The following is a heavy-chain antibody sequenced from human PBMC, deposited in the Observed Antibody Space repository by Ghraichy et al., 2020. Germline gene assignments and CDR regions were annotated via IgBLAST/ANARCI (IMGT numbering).Heavy chain of an antibody. CDR1: GGSFSGYY. CDR3: ARGSRITIFGVVIVPLFDY. Sequence: SETLSLTCAVYGGSFSGYYWSWIRQPPGKGLEWIGEINHSGSTNYNPSLKSRVTISVDTSKNQFSLKLSSVTAADTAVYYCARGSRITIFGVVIVPLFDYWGQGTLVTVSS. CDR2: INHSGST. V-gene: IGHV4-34*01. J-gene: IGHJ4*02. D-gene: IGHD3-3*01.